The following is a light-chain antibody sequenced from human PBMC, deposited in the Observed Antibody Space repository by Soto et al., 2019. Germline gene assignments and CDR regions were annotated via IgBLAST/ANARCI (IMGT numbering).Light chain of an antibody. Sequence: EIVMTQSPATLSVSPGERATLSCRASQSVSSNLAWYQQNPGQAPRLLIYGASTRATGIPARFSGSGSGTEFTLTSSSLQSEDCAVYYCQQYNNWPPLTFGGGTKVEIK. CDR3: QQYNNWPPLT. CDR2: GAS. J-gene: IGKJ4*01. CDR1: QSVSSN. V-gene: IGKV3-15*01.